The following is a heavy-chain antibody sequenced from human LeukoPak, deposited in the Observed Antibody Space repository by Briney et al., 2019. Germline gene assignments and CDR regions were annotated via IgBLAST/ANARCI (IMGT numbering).Heavy chain of an antibody. Sequence: GGSLRLSCVASGISFSSHGMHWVRQAPGKGLEWVAVIWYDGSNIYYAHSVKGRFTISRDNSKNTLHLQMNSLRAEDTALYYCARARNDYDSNGFSVLDYWGQGTLVTVSS. V-gene: IGHV3-33*01. CDR3: ARARNDYDSNGFSVLDY. CDR2: IWYDGSNI. J-gene: IGHJ4*02. D-gene: IGHD3-22*01. CDR1: GISFSSHG.